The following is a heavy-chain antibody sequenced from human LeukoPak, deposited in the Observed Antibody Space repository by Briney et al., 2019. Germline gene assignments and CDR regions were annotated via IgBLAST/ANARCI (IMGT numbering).Heavy chain of an antibody. CDR3: ARGVRDYGDYGEPYGSYYFDY. CDR1: GGSISSGGYS. J-gene: IGHJ4*02. V-gene: IGHV4-30-2*01. Sequence: PSQTLSLTCAVSGGSISSGGYSWSWIRQPPGKGLEWIGYIYHSGSTYYNPSLKSRVTISVDRSKNQFSLKLSSVTAADTAVYYGARGVRDYGDYGEPYGSYYFDYWGQGTLVTVSS. CDR2: IYHSGST. D-gene: IGHD4-17*01.